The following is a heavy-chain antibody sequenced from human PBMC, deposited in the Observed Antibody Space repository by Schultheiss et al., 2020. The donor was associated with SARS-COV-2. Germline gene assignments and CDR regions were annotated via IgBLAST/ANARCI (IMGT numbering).Heavy chain of an antibody. CDR3: ARSLGYFDWLLYHAFDI. V-gene: IGHV4-31*03. Sequence: SETLSLTCTVSGGSISSGGYYWSWIRQHPGKGLEWIGYIYYSGSTYYNPSLKSRVTISVDTSKNQFSLKLSSVTAADTAVYYCARSLGYFDWLLYHAFDIWGQGTMVTVSS. CDR2: IYYSGST. J-gene: IGHJ3*02. CDR1: GGSISSGGYY. D-gene: IGHD3-9*01.